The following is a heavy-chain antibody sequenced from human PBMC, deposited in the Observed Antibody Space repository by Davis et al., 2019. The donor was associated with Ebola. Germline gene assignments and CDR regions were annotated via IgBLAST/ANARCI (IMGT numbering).Heavy chain of an antibody. CDR2: INHSGST. J-gene: IGHJ6*03. Sequence: SETLSLTCAVYGGSFSGYYWSWIRQPPGKGLEWIGEINHSGSTNYNPSLKSRVTISVDTSKNQFSLKLSSVTAADTAVYYCARGRIDSSWYIYYYYYMDVWGKGTTVTVSS. CDR3: ARGRIDSSWYIYYYYYMDV. D-gene: IGHD6-13*01. CDR1: GGSFSGYY. V-gene: IGHV4-34*01.